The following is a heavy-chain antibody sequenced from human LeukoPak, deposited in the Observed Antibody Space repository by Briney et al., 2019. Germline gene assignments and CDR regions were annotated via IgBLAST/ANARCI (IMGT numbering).Heavy chain of an antibody. V-gene: IGHV1-2*02. CDR3: ARDNRQWLVS. D-gene: IGHD6-19*01. Sequence: GASVKVSCKASGYTFTGYYMHWVRQPPGQGLEWMGWINTNSGGRNYAHKLQGRVTMTTDTTTRTAYMELRSLGSDDTAVYYCARDNRQWLVSWGQGTLVTVSS. CDR1: GYTFTGYY. J-gene: IGHJ5*02. CDR2: INTNSGGR.